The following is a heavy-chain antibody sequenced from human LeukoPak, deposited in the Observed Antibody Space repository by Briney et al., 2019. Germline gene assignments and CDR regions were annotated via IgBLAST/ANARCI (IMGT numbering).Heavy chain of an antibody. CDR1: GYTFTNYG. V-gene: IGHV1-18*01. Sequence: ASVKVSCKASGYTFTNYGISWVRQAPGQGLEWMGWITTYNGNTYYAQKLQGRVTMTADTSTSTAYMELRSPRSDDTAVYYCARLSPPIASFCSGGTCYSGGFDPWGQGTLVTVSS. CDR3: ARLSPPIASFCSGGTCYSGGFDP. J-gene: IGHJ5*02. CDR2: ITTYNGNT. D-gene: IGHD2-15*01.